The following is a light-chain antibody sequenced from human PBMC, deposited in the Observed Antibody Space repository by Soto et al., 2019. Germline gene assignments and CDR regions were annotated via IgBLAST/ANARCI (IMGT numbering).Light chain of an antibody. J-gene: IGLJ1*01. CDR2: RNN. Sequence: QAVVTQPPSASGTPGQRVTISCSGSSSNIGSNYVYWYQQLPGTAPKLLIYRNNQRPSGVPDRFSGSKSGTSASLAISGLRSEDEADYYCAACDDSLSSFYVFGTGTKLTVL. CDR1: SSNIGSNY. CDR3: AACDDSLSSFYV. V-gene: IGLV1-47*01.